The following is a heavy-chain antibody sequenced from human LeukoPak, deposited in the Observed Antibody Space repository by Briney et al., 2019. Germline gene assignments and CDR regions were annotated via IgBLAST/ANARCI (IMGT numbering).Heavy chain of an antibody. J-gene: IGHJ4*02. V-gene: IGHV7-4-1*01. CDR3: ARLTYYYDSSGWTFDY. Sequence: ASVKVSCKASGYTFTNYGMNWVRQAPGQGLEWMGWINTNTGNPTYAQGFTGRFVFSLDTSVTTTYLQIRSLKAEDTAVYYCARLTYYYDSSGWTFDYWGQGTLVTVSS. CDR1: GYTFTNYG. CDR2: INTNTGNP. D-gene: IGHD3-22*01.